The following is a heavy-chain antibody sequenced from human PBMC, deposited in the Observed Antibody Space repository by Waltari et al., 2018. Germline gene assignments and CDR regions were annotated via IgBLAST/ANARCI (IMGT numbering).Heavy chain of an antibody. J-gene: IGHJ4*02. Sequence: QVVLQESGPRLLEPSETLSLPCSVFGSAVSPGYYWGWFRQSPEKGLEWTATIDYTGKTFYNPSLMSRVTISLDVPNNQFSVKMTSVTASDTAVYFCARSGPQWCYGGCFGGPGRGDYWGPGILVTVSP. CDR1: GSAVSPGYY. CDR2: IDYTGKT. CDR3: ARSGPQWCYGGCFGGPGRGDY. V-gene: IGHV4-38-2*02. D-gene: IGHD2-15*01.